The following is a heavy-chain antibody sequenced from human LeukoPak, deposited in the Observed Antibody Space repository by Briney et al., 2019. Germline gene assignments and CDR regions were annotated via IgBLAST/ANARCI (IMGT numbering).Heavy chain of an antibody. D-gene: IGHD3-22*01. Sequence: PGGSLRLSCAASGFTFSSYWMSWVRQAPGKGLEWVANIKQDGSEEYYVDSVKGRFTISRDNAKNPLYLQMNSLRAEDTAVYYCARHPYYYDSSGYYYVYEYYFDYWGQGTLVTVSS. J-gene: IGHJ4*02. CDR1: GFTFSSYW. V-gene: IGHV3-7*01. CDR3: ARHPYYYDSSGYYYVYEYYFDY. CDR2: IKQDGSEE.